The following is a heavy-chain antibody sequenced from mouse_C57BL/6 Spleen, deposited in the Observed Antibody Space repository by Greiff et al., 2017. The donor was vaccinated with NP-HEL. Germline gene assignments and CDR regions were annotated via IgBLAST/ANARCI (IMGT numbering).Heavy chain of an antibody. D-gene: IGHD1-1*01. Sequence: QVQLKQPGTELVKPGASVKLSCKASGYTFTSYWMHWVKQRPGQGLEWIGNINPSNGGTNYNEKFKSKATLTVDKSSSTAYMQLSSLTSEDSAVYYCAREGDYYGSSPGPWFAYWGQGTLVTVSA. CDR2: INPSNGGT. J-gene: IGHJ3*01. CDR1: GYTFTSYW. CDR3: AREGDYYGSSPGPWFAY. V-gene: IGHV1-53*01.